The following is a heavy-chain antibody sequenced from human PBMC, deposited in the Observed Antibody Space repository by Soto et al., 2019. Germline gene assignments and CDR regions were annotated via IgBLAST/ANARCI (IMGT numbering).Heavy chain of an antibody. D-gene: IGHD1-7*01. V-gene: IGHV1-18*04. CDR1: GYTFTSYG. CDR2: ISAYNGNT. J-gene: IGHJ5*02. CDR3: ARRRLTGPKGNNWFDP. Sequence: QVQLVQSGAEVKKPGASVKVSCKASGYTFTSYGISWVRQAPGQGLEWMGWISAYNGNTNYAQKLQGRVTMTTDTSTSQAYMELRSLRSDDTAVYYCARRRLTGPKGNNWFDPWGQGTLVTVSS.